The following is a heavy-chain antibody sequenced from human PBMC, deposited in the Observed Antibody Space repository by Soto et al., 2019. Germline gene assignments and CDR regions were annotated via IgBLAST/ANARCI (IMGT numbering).Heavy chain of an antibody. V-gene: IGHV3-9*01. CDR1: GFTFDDYA. CDR3: AKDGSVNQLLYAFDI. J-gene: IGHJ3*02. Sequence: GGSLRLSCAASGFTFDDYAMHWVRQAPGKGLEWVSGISWNSGSIGYADSVKGRFTISRDNAKNSLYLQMNSLRAEDTALYYCAKDGSVNQLLYAFDIWGQGTMVTVSS. CDR2: ISWNSGSI. D-gene: IGHD2-2*01.